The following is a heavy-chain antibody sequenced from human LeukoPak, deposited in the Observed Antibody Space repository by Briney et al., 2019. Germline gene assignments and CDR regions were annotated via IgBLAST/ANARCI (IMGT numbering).Heavy chain of an antibody. CDR3: AREQGGYSYGYY. CDR2: INTHKGNT. Sequence: ASVKVSCKTFGYTFTSYGVRWVRQAPGQGLEWMGWINTHKGNTNYAQKFQDRVTMTTDTSTSTAYMELRTLRSDDTAVYYCAREQGGYSYGYYWGQGTLVTVSS. D-gene: IGHD5-18*01. V-gene: IGHV1-18*01. J-gene: IGHJ4*02. CDR1: GYTFTSYG.